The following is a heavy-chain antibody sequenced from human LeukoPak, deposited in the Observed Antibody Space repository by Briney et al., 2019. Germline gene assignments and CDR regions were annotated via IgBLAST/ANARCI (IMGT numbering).Heavy chain of an antibody. V-gene: IGHV3-30*18. D-gene: IGHD2/OR15-2a*01. CDR1: GFTFSSYD. J-gene: IGHJ4*02. CDR2: ISYDGSNK. CDR3: AKDSAKKYDDY. Sequence: GGSLRLSCAASGFTFSSYDMHWVRQAPGKGLEWVAVISYDGSNKYYADSVKGRVTISRDNSKNTLYLQMNSLRAEDTAVYYCAKDSAKKYDDYWGQGTLVTVSS.